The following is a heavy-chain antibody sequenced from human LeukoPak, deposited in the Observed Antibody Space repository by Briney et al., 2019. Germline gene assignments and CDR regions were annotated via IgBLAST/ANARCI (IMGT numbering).Heavy chain of an antibody. V-gene: IGHV4-59*08. CDR2: IYYSGSI. CDR3: ARHVRGYSYGPFDS. J-gene: IGHJ4*02. D-gene: IGHD5-18*01. Sequence: PSETLSLTCTVSGGSISEHRWSWIRQPPGKGLEWIGYIYYSGSINYNPSLKSRVTISVDTSKNQFSLKLSSVTAADTAVYYCARHVRGYSYGPFDSWGQGALVTVSS. CDR1: GGSISEHR.